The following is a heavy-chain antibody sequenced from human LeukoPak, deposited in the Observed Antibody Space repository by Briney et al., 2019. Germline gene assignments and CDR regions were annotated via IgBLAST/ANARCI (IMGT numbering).Heavy chain of an antibody. J-gene: IGHJ4*02. D-gene: IGHD3-10*01. CDR1: GGSMSSYY. CDR2: IYYSGST. V-gene: IGHV4-59*01. CDR3: ARGAMVRGVIRPTFDY. Sequence: SETLCLTCTVSGGSMSSYYWSWIRQPPGKGLEWIGYIYYSGSTNYNPPLKSRVTISVDTSKNQFSLKLSSVTAADTAVYYCARGAMVRGVIRPTFDYWGQGTLVTVSS.